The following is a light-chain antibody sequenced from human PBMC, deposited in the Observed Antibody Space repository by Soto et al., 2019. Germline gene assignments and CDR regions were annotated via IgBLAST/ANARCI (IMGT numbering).Light chain of an antibody. Sequence: DIQMTQSPSTLSASVGDRVTITCRASQGISGRLAWYQQKPGKAPNLLIYDVSNLEIGVPSRFSGTGSGTEFTLTINSLQPDDFATYYCQQYNSYSTFGPGTKVEVK. CDR1: QGISGR. J-gene: IGKJ1*01. CDR2: DVS. V-gene: IGKV1-5*01. CDR3: QQYNSYST.